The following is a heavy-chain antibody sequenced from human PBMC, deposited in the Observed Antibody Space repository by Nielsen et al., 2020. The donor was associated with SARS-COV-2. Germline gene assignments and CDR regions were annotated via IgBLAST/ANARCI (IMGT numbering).Heavy chain of an antibody. Sequence: GESLKISCQGSGSSFTSYWIGWVRQLPGKGLEWMGLIYPGDSDTRYSPSFQGQVTISADKSISTAYLQWSSLKASDTAMYYCARHTPTDLCCGGSCYSERRYYYGMDVWGQGTTVTVSS. CDR3: ARHTPTDLCCGGSCYSERRYYYGMDV. CDR2: IYPGDSDT. CDR1: GSSFTSYW. D-gene: IGHD2-15*01. J-gene: IGHJ6*02. V-gene: IGHV5-51*01.